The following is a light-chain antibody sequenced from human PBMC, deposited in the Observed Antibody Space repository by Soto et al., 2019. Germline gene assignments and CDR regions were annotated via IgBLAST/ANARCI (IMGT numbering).Light chain of an antibody. V-gene: IGKV1-9*01. CDR1: QGISIH. Sequence: IQLTQSPSSLSASLGDRVTITCRASQGISIHLAWYQQKPGNAPKLLIYGASTLQSGVPSRFTGSFYGTNFSLTINDLLPEDFATYYCQQVHAYPFSFGGGTKVEI. J-gene: IGKJ4*01. CDR2: GAS. CDR3: QQVHAYPFS.